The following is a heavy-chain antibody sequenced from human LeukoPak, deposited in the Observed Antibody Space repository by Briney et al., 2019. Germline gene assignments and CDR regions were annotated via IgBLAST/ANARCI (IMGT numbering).Heavy chain of an antibody. CDR3: ARETGYRGYDTQPYYFDY. D-gene: IGHD5-12*01. V-gene: IGHV4-34*01. Sequence: PSETLSLTCAVYGGSFSGYYWSWIRQPPGKGLEWIGEINHSGSTNYNPSLKSRVTMSVDTSKNQFSLKLSSVTAADTAVYYCARETGYRGYDTQPYYFDYWGQGTLVTVSS. CDR1: GGSFSGYY. CDR2: INHSGST. J-gene: IGHJ4*02.